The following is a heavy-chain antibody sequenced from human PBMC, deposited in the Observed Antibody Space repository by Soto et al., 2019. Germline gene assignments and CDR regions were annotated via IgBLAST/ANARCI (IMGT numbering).Heavy chain of an antibody. V-gene: IGHV1-69*13. CDR2: IIPIFGTA. D-gene: IGHD3-16*02. J-gene: IGHJ6*02. CDR1: GGTFTSYA. CDR3: ATMKGGYQSYYYGMDV. Sequence: SVKVSCKASGGTFTSYAISWVRQAPGQGLEWVGGIIPIFGTADYAQKFQGRVTITADESTSTAYMELSSLRSEDTAVYYCATMKGGYQSYYYGMDVWGQGTTVTGSS.